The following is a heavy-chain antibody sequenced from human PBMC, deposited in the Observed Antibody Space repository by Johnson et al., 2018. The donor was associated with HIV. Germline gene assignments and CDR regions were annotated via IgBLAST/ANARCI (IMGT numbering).Heavy chain of an antibody. V-gene: IGHV3-23*04. CDR2: ISGSDHST. CDR1: AFTFSSND. Sequence: EVQLVESGGGLVQPGGSLRLSCGASAFTFSSNDMKWVRQAPGKGLEWVSPISGSDHSTYYADSVRGRFTISRDNSKNTLYLQMNSLRVEDTAVYYCASPWGRYSISSLDTFDIWGQGTMVTVSS. J-gene: IGHJ3*02. D-gene: IGHD6-6*01. CDR3: ASPWGRYSISSLDTFDI.